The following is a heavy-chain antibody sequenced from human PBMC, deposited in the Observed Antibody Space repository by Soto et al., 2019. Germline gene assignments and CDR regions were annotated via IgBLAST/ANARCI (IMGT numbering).Heavy chain of an antibody. Sequence: PSETLSLTCSVSGGSISSSNWWSWVRQPPWKGLELIGEIYYSGTTKYNPSLKSRVTISVDKSKSQFSLKLYSVTAADTAVYYCARDQGYCDGGSCYVFDSWGQGTLVTVS. D-gene: IGHD2-15*01. CDR3: ARDQGYCDGGSCYVFDS. V-gene: IGHV4-4*02. J-gene: IGHJ4*02. CDR2: IYYSGTT. CDR1: GGSISSSNW.